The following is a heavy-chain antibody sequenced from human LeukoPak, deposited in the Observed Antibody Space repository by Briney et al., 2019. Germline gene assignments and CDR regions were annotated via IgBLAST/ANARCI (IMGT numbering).Heavy chain of an antibody. CDR1: GYTFTSYA. J-gene: IGHJ4*02. Sequence: ASVKVSCKASGYTFTSYAMHWVRQAPGQRLEWMGWINAGNGNTKYSQKFQGRVTITRDTSASTAYMGLSSLRSEDTAVYYCARDPLGAEYDSSGDDYWGQGTLVTVSS. V-gene: IGHV1-3*01. CDR3: ARDPLGAEYDSSGDDY. CDR2: INAGNGNT. D-gene: IGHD3-22*01.